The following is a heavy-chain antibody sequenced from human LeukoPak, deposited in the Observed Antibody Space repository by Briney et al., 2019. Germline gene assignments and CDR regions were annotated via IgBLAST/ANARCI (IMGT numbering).Heavy chain of an antibody. CDR3: ARHTMASTGTHFDF. D-gene: IGHD6-13*01. CDR1: GGSISSSSYY. J-gene: IGHJ4*02. Sequence: SETLSLTCTVSGGSISSSSYYWGWIRQPPGKGLEWIGSLYYSGSTYYNPSLKSRVTISVDTSSNKFSLRLNSVTAADTAVYYCARHTMASTGTHFDFWGQGTLVTVSS. CDR2: LYYSGST. V-gene: IGHV4-39*01.